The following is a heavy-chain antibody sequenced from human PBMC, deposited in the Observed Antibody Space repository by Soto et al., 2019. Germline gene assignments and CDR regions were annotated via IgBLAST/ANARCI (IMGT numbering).Heavy chain of an antibody. Sequence: QLHESGPGLVKPSETLSLTCTVSGGSVGSYYWSWIRQPPGKGLEWIGSIYYTGIANYNPSLXSRITISTDTSKSQFYLELTALTAADTAVYYCARQRGSGSYEYWXXDLWG. D-gene: IGHD1-26*01. CDR2: IYYTGIA. CDR3: ARQRGSGSYEYWXXDL. CDR1: GGSVGSYY. V-gene: IGHV4-59*08. J-gene: IGHJ2*01.